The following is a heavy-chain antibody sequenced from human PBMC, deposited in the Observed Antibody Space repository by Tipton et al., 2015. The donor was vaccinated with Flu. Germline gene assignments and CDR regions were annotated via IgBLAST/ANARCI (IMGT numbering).Heavy chain of an antibody. CDR1: GFTFSTYA. CDR3: AKVIPELVAGLDY. D-gene: IGHD6-19*01. V-gene: IGHV3-64*01. J-gene: IGHJ4*02. Sequence: SLRLSCAASGFTFSTYAMLWVRQAPGKGLEYVSIISSIGGYTYYANSVKGRFSISRDNFKNTLYLQMNSLRAEDTAVYYCAKVIPELVAGLDYWGQGTLVTVSS. CDR2: ISSIGGYT.